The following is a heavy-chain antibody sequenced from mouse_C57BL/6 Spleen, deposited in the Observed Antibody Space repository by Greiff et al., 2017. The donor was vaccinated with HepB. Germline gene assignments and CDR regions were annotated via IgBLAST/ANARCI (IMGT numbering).Heavy chain of an antibody. J-gene: IGHJ3*01. CDR1: GYSITSGYY. D-gene: IGHD2-2*01. CDR3: ASLMVTTGAWFAY. CDR2: ISYDGSN. V-gene: IGHV3-6*01. Sequence: VQLKESGPGLVKPSQSLSLTCSVTGYSITSGYYWNWIRQFPGNKLEWMGYISYDGSNNYNPSLKNRISITRDTSKNQFFLKLNSVTTEDTATYYCASLMVTTGAWFAYWGQGTLVTVSA.